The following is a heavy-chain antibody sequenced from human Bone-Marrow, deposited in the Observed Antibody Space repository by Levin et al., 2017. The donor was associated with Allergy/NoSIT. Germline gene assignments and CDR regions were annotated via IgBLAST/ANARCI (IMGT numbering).Heavy chain of an antibody. CDR2: ISSSSSHV. D-gene: IGHD4-17*01. V-gene: IGHV3-21*01. Sequence: GGSLRLSCAASGFTFNKFGMNWVRQAPGKGLEWVSSISSSSSHVYYADSVKGRFTISRDNAKNSLYLQMNSLRVEDTAVYYCARDRTYGILRNYGMDVGGQGTTVTVSS. CDR3: ARDRTYGILRNYGMDV. CDR1: GFTFNKFG. J-gene: IGHJ6*02.